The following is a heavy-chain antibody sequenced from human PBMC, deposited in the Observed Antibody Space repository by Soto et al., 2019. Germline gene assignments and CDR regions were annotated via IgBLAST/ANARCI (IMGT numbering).Heavy chain of an antibody. J-gene: IGHJ4*02. Sequence: GGSLRLSCAASGFTFSSYSMNWVRQAPGKGLEWVSSISSSSSYIYYADSVKGRFTISRDNAKSSLYLQMNSLRAEDTAVYYCARAPGREQVFDYWGQGTLVTVSS. V-gene: IGHV3-21*01. CDR1: GFTFSSYS. CDR3: ARAPGREQVFDY. CDR2: ISSSSSYI. D-gene: IGHD1-26*01.